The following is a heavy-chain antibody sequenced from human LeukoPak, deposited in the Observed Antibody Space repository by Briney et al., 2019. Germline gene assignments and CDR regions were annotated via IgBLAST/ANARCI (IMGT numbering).Heavy chain of an antibody. V-gene: IGHV4-39*01. J-gene: IGHJ4*02. CDR1: GGSISSSSYY. Sequence: SETLSLTCTVSGGSISSSSYYWGWIRQPPGKGLEWIGSIYYSGSTYYNPSLKSRVTISVDTSKNQFSLKLGSVTAADTAVYYCAGHGRWRPPMGTHFDYWGQGTLVTVPS. CDR3: AGHGRWRPPMGTHFDY. D-gene: IGHD3-10*01. CDR2: IYYSGST.